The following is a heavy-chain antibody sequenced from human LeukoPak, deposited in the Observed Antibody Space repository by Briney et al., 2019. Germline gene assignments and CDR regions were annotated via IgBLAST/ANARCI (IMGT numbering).Heavy chain of an antibody. CDR2: IIGSGGST. J-gene: IGHJ6*02. CDR3: AKGSVLLWFGELFSPNYYYGMDV. CDR1: GFTFSSYA. D-gene: IGHD3-10*01. V-gene: IGHV3-23*01. Sequence: GGSLRLSCAASGFTFSSYAMSWVRQAPGKGLEWVSAIIGSGGSTYYADSVKGRFTISRDNSKNTLYLQMNSLRAEDTAVYYCAKGSVLLWFGELFSPNYYYGMDVWGQGTTVTVSS.